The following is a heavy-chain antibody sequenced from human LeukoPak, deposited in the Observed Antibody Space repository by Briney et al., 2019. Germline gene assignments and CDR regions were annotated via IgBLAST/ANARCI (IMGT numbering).Heavy chain of an antibody. J-gene: IGHJ4*02. Sequence: GGSLRLSCAASGFNLTDYWMSWVRQAPGKGLEWVANIKQDGSEKYYVDSVKGRFTISRDNAKNSLYLQVNSLRAEDTAVYYCARVRMERPHDYWGQGTLVTVSS. D-gene: IGHD1-1*01. CDR2: IKQDGSEK. V-gene: IGHV3-7*01. CDR1: GFNLTDYW. CDR3: ARVRMERPHDY.